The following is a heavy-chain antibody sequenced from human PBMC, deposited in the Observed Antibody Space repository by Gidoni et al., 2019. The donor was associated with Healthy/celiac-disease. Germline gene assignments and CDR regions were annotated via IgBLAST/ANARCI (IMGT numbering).Heavy chain of an antibody. CDR1: GGSFSGYY. V-gene: IGHV4-34*01. CDR3: ARGSVYAFDI. J-gene: IGHJ3*02. Sequence: QVQLQQWGAGLLKPSETLSLTCAVYGGSFSGYYWSWSRQPPGKGLEWIGEINHSGSTNYNPSLKSRVTISVDTSKNQFSLKLSSVTAADTAVYYCARGSVYAFDIWGQGTMVTVSS. CDR2: INHSGST.